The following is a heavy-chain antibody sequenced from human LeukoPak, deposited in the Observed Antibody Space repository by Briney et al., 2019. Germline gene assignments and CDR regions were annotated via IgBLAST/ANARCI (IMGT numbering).Heavy chain of an antibody. CDR1: GGSISSYY. D-gene: IGHD3-22*01. Sequence: PSETLSLTCTVSGGSISSYYWSWIRQPAGKGLEWIGRIYTSGGTNYNPSLKSRVTMSIDTSKNQFPLKLSSVTAADTAVYYCARDYYDSSGYYYALWGQGTLVTVSS. CDR2: IYTSGGT. CDR3: ARDYYDSSGYYYAL. V-gene: IGHV4-4*07. J-gene: IGHJ4*02.